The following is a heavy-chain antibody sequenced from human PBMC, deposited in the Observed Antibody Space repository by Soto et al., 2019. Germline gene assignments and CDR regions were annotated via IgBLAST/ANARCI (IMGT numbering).Heavy chain of an antibody. V-gene: IGHV4-4*02. CDR3: ARHIAVSGTRGFDH. J-gene: IGHJ4*02. D-gene: IGHD2-21*01. CDR1: GGSITSNW. Sequence: QVQLQESGPGLMKPSGTLSLTCAVSGGSITSNWWSWVSQPPGKGLELIAEIFHTGSANYNPSLMGRLTISMDRSRNHLSLTLTSVTAADTSVYYCARHIAVSGTRGFDHWGQGTLVSVSS. CDR2: IFHTGSA.